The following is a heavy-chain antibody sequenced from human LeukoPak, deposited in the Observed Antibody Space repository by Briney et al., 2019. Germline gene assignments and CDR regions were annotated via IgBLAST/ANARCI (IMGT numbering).Heavy chain of an antibody. CDR3: ASQIRWYSAFDI. V-gene: IGHV4-39*01. CDR2: IYYSGST. D-gene: IGHD4-23*01. CDR1: GGSISSSPNF. Sequence: ASETLSLTCTVSGGSISSSPNFWGWIRQPPGKGLEWIGSIYYSGSTYYNPSLKSRVTISVDTSKNQFSLKLSSVTAADTVVYYCASQIRWYSAFDIWGQGTMVTVSS. J-gene: IGHJ3*02.